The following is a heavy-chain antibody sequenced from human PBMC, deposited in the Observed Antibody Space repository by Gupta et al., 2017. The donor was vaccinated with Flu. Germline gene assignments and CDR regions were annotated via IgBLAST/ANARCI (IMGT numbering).Heavy chain of an antibody. Sequence: QVQLQQWGAGLLKPSETLSLTCAVYGGSFSAYYWSWFRQPPGKGLEWIGEVNQSGNTNYNPSLKSRVTISVDTSKNQFSLKLSSVTAADTAVYYCAQWVLPTAGSSGSKFQDWGQGTLVTVSS. D-gene: IGHD2-2*01. CDR2: VNQSGNT. CDR3: AQWVLPTAGSSGSKFQD. CDR1: GGSFSAYY. V-gene: IGHV4-34*01. J-gene: IGHJ1*01.